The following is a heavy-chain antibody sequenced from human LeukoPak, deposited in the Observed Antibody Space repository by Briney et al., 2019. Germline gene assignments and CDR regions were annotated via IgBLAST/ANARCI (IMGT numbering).Heavy chain of an antibody. CDR2: INHSGST. V-gene: IGHV4-38-2*02. CDR3: ARRVGYYDSSGYPIGLGFDP. J-gene: IGHJ5*02. D-gene: IGHD3-22*01. Sequence: SETLSLTCTVSGYSISSGYYWGWIRQPPGKGLEWIGEINHSGSTNYNPSLKSRVTILVDTSKNQFSLKLRSVTAADTAVYYCARRVGYYDSSGYPIGLGFDPWGQGTLVTVSS. CDR1: GYSISSGYY.